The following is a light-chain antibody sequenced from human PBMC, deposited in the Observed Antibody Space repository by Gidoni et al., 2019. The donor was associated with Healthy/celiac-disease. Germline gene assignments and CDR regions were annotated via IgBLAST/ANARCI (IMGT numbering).Light chain of an antibody. CDR1: QSLLHSDGNTY. CDR3: MQATQFPPCT. CDR2: KIS. Sequence: IAMTQTPLFPPVPLGQPASISCRSSQSLLHSDGNTYLSWLQHSQGQPPRLLIYKISNRFSEVPERIDGSGAGADYTLKISRVGAEDVGVYYCMQATQFPPCTFGQXTKLEIK. J-gene: IGKJ2*02. V-gene: IGKV2-24*01.